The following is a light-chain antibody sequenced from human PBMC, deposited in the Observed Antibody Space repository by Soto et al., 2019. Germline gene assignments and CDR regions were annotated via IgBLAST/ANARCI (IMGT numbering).Light chain of an antibody. V-gene: IGLV4-69*01. CDR2: LNSDGSH. CDR1: SGHSSYA. J-gene: IGLJ3*02. CDR3: QTWGTGRV. Sequence: QLVLIQSPSASASLGASVKLTCTLSSGHSSYAIAWHQQQPEKGPRYLMKLNSDGSHSKGDGIPDRFSGSSSGAERYLTISSLQSEDEADYYCQTWGTGRVFGGGTKVTVL.